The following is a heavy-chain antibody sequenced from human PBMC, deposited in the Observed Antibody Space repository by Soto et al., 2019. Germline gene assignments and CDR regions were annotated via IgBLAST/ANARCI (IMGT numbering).Heavy chain of an antibody. CDR1: GGSFSGYS. CDR2: INHSGST. Sequence: SETLSLTCAVYGGSFSGYSWSWIRQPPGKGLEWIGNINHSGSTNYNPSLKSRLIISIDTSKNQFSLKVGSVTATDTAVYYCASSSLYGMDVWGQGTTVTVSS. V-gene: IGHV4-34*01. J-gene: IGHJ6*02. CDR3: ASSSLYGMDV.